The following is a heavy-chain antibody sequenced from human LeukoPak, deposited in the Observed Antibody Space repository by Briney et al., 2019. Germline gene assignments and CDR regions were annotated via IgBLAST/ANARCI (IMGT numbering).Heavy chain of an antibody. CDR1: GFTFSSYG. J-gene: IGHJ4*02. V-gene: IGHV3-30*02. CDR2: IRYDGSNK. D-gene: IGHD6-6*01. Sequence: GGSLRLSCAASGFTFSSYGMHWVRQAPGKGLEWVAFIRYDGSNKYYADSVKGRFTISRDNSNYTLYLQMNSLRAEDTAVYYCAKDPGSSSSLGGFDYWGQGTLVTVSS. CDR3: AKDPGSSSSLGGFDY.